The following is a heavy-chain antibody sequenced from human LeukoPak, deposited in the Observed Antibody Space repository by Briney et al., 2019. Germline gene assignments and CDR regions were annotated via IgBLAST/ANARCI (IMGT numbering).Heavy chain of an antibody. D-gene: IGHD6-19*01. V-gene: IGHV1-18*01. Sequence: ASVKVSCKASGYTFTSCGICWVRQAPGQGPEWMGWVSAYNGNTNYAQKFQGRVTMTTDTSTSTAYMELRSLRSDDTAVYYCARDAPQWRNAFDFWGRGTMVTVSS. CDR2: VSAYNGNT. CDR1: GYTFTSCG. J-gene: IGHJ3*01. CDR3: ARDAPQWRNAFDF.